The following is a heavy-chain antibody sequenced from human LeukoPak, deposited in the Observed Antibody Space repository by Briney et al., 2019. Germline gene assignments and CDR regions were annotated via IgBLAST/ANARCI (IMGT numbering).Heavy chain of an antibody. CDR2: INHSGST. V-gene: IGHV4-34*01. Sequence: SETLSLTCAVYGGSFSGYYWSWIRQPPGKGLEWIGEINHSGSTNYNPSLTSRGTISVDTSKNQFSLKLSSVTAADTAVYYCARGGKQWLSPYYYYGMDVWGKGTTVTVSS. CDR1: GGSFSGYY. D-gene: IGHD6-19*01. J-gene: IGHJ6*04. CDR3: ARGGKQWLSPYYYYGMDV.